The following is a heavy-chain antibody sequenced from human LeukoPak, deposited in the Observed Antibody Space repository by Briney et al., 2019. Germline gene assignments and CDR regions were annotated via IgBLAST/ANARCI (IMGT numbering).Heavy chain of an antibody. CDR3: ARSKYYFDY. V-gene: IGHV4-59*01. CDR1: SGSISSDY. J-gene: IGHJ4*02. Sequence: SETLSLTCTVSSGSISSDYWSWIRQPPGKGLEWIGYIYYSGTTNYNPSLKSRVTISVDTSNKLFSLKLSSVTAADTAVYYCARSKYYFDYWGQGSLVTVSS. CDR2: IYYSGTT.